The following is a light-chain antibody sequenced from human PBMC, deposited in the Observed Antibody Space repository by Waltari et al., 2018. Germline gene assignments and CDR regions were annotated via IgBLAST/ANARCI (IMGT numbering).Light chain of an antibody. Sequence: DIQMTQSPSTLSASVGDRVTITCRATQRISNYLAWYQQKPGKTPKLLIYDASTLENGVPSRFSGGGSGTEFTLTITSLQPDDFAAYYCQQYSTNSLWTFGQGTKVEL. CDR3: QQYSTNSLWT. CDR2: DAS. CDR1: QRISNY. J-gene: IGKJ1*01. V-gene: IGKV1-5*01.